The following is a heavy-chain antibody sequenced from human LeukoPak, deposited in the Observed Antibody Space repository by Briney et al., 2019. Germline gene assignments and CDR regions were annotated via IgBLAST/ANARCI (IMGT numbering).Heavy chain of an antibody. CDR1: GGSFSGFY. J-gene: IGHJ5*02. V-gene: IGHV4-34*01. CDR2: TNHSGST. CDR3: ARGGGYCTNNVCPPWFDP. D-gene: IGHD2-8*01. Sequence: PSETLSLTCSVYGGSFSGFYWNWIRQPPGKGLEWIGETNHSGSTHYSPSLKSRLSISVDPSKNQFSLKLSSVTAADTAVYYCARGGGYCTNNVCPPWFDPWGQGALVTVSS.